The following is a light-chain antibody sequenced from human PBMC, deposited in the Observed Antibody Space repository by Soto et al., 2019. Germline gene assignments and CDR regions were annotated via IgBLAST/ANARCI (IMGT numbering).Light chain of an antibody. CDR3: ATWDDTLSGVV. Sequence: QSVLTQPPSASGTPGQRVTISCSGSSSNIGTNYVYWYQQLPGMAPKPLIYRSDQRPSGVPDRLSGSKSGTSASLAISGLRSEDEADYYCATWDDTLSGVVFGGGTKLTVL. J-gene: IGLJ2*01. V-gene: IGLV1-47*01. CDR1: SSNIGTNY. CDR2: RSD.